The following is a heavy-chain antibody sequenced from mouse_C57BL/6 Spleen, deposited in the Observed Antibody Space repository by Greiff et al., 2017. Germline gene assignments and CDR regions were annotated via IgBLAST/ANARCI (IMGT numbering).Heavy chain of an antibody. CDR3: TRGGYGNYFDY. D-gene: IGHD2-1*01. J-gene: IGHJ2*01. Sequence: VQLQQSGAELVRPGASVTLSCKASGYTFTDYEMHWVKQTPVHGLEWIGAIDPETGGTAYNQKFKGKAILTADKSSSTAYMELRSLTSEDSAVYYCTRGGYGNYFDYWGQGTTLTVSS. CDR2: IDPETGGT. CDR1: GYTFTDYE. V-gene: IGHV1-15*01.